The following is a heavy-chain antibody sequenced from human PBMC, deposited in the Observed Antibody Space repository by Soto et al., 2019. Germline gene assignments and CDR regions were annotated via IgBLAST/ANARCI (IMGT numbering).Heavy chain of an antibody. V-gene: IGHV4-59*01. CDR2: IYYSGST. CDR1: GASITNYY. CDR3: ARSMDTGYYYYGMDV. J-gene: IGHJ6*02. Sequence: SETLSLTCTVSGASITNYYWSWIRQPPGKGLEWIAYIYYSGSTNYNPSLKSRVTISIDTSRTQFSLKLSSVTAADTAMYYCARSMDTGYYYYGMDVWGQGTTVTVSS.